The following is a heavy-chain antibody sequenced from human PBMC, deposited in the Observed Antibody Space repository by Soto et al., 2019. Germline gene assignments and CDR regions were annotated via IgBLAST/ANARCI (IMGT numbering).Heavy chain of an antibody. CDR3: ARHRVYCSSTSCYREEYYFDY. V-gene: IGHV4-39*01. CDR2: IYYSEST. Sequence: SDTLSLTCTVSGGSISSSSYYWCWIRHPPGKGLEWIGSIYYSESTYYNPSLKSRVTISVDTSKNQFSLKLSSVTAADTAVYYCARHRVYCSSTSCYREEYYFDYWGQGTLVTVSS. CDR1: GGSISSSSYY. D-gene: IGHD2-2*01. J-gene: IGHJ4*02.